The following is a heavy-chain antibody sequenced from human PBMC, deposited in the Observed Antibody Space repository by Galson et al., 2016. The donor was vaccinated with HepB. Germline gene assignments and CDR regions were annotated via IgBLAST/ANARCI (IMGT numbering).Heavy chain of an antibody. J-gene: IGHJ3*02. CDR3: ARTTFCGGDACYSDDT. Sequence: SVKVSCKASGYTFLNYGINWVRQAPGQGLEWMGWISANNGDTNYAQKVHDRVTLTTDTSTNTAYLELRSLRSDDTAVYFCARTTFCGGDACYSDDTWGRGTMVTVSS. V-gene: IGHV1-18*01. CDR1: GYTFLNYG. CDR2: ISANNGDT. D-gene: IGHD2-15*01.